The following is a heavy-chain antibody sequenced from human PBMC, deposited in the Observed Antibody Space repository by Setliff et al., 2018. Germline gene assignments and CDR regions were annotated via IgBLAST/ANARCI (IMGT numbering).Heavy chain of an antibody. J-gene: IGHJ4*02. CDR3: AKGRYYYDSRGGYFDY. V-gene: IGHV3-23*01. Sequence: GGSLRLSCAASGFTFSSYAMSWVRQAPGKGLEWVSAISGSGGSTYYADSVKGRFTISRDNSKNTRYLQMNSLRAEDTAVYYCAKGRYYYDSRGGYFDYWGQGTLVTVSS. D-gene: IGHD3-22*01. CDR2: ISGSGGST. CDR1: GFTFSSYA.